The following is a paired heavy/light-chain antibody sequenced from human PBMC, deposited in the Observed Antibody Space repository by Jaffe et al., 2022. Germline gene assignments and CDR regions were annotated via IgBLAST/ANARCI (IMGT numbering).Light chain of an antibody. CDR2: ENN. J-gene: IGLJ1*01. CDR1: SSNIGNNY. V-gene: IGLV1-51*02. Sequence: QSVLTQPPSVSAAPGQKVTISCSGSSSNIGNNYVSWYQQLPGTAPKLLIYENNKRPSGIPDRFSGSKSGTSATLGITGLQTGDEADYYCGTWDSSLSIFYVFGTGTKVTVL. CDR3: GTWDSSLSIFYV.
Heavy chain of an antibody. Sequence: EVQLLESGGGLVQPGGSLRLSCAASGFTFSPYAMSWVRQAPEKGLEWVSAISGSGGSTYYADSVKGRFTISRDNSKNTLYLQMNSLSAEDTAVYYCAKVVGCSGGSCSSNWFDPWGQGTLVTVSS. CDR3: AKVVGCSGGSCSSNWFDP. D-gene: IGHD2-15*01. CDR1: GFTFSPYA. J-gene: IGHJ5*02. CDR2: ISGSGGST. V-gene: IGHV3-23*01.